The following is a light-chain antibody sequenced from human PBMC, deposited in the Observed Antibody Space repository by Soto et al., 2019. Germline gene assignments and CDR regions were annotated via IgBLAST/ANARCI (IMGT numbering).Light chain of an antibody. CDR3: QQYNHYPFA. CDR1: QSINSW. CDR2: KAS. V-gene: IGKV1-5*03. Sequence: DIQMTQSPSTLSASVGDRVTITCRASQSINSWLAWNQQKPGEAPKVLIYKASSLESGVPSRFSGSGSGTEFTLTISSLQPDDFASYYCQQYNHYPFAFGPGTQVDIK. J-gene: IGKJ3*01.